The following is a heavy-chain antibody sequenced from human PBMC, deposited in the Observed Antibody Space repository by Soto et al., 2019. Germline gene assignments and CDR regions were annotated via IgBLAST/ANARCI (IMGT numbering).Heavy chain of an antibody. Sequence: GESLKISCRGSGYSFTSYWISWVRQMPGKGLEWMGRIDPSDSDSNYSPSIQGHVTISADKSITTAYLQWNSLKASDTAMYYCARSFGASDYFDSWGQGTLVTVS. CDR2: IDPSDSDS. CDR3: ARSFGASDYFDS. V-gene: IGHV5-10-1*01. CDR1: GYSFTSYW. J-gene: IGHJ4*02. D-gene: IGHD3-10*01.